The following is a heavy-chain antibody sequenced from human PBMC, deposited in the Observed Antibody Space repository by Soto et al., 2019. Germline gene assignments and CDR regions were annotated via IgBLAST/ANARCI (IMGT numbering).Heavy chain of an antibody. Sequence: QVQLQESGPGLVKPSETLSLSCTVSGGSISGVYWSWIRQPPGKGLEWIGYIYYSGTTSYNPSLKSRVTISVDTSKNPIALKLRAVTAADTAVYFCARDRYYDSGSYFTLDHWGQGTLVTVSS. D-gene: IGHD3-10*01. CDR1: GGSISGVY. CDR3: ARDRYYDSGSYFTLDH. CDR2: IYYSGTT. V-gene: IGHV4-59*01. J-gene: IGHJ5*02.